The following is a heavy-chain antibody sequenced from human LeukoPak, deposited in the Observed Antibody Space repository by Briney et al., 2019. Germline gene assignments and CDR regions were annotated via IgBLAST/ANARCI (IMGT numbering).Heavy chain of an antibody. CDR3: AAGTTGTTLADY. J-gene: IGHJ4*02. Sequence: ASVKVSCKASGYTFTSYDINWVRQAPGQGLEWMGWMNPNSGNTGYAQKFRGRVTMTRNTSISTAYMELSSLRSEDTAVYYCAAGTTGTTLADYWGQGTLVTVSS. CDR1: GYTFTSYD. CDR2: MNPNSGNT. D-gene: IGHD1-1*01. V-gene: IGHV1-8*01.